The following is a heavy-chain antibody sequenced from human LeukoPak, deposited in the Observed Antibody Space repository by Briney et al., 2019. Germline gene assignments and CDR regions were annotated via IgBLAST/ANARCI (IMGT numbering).Heavy chain of an antibody. D-gene: IGHD3-22*01. CDR3: ARAPSDSSGYYYGEVDY. J-gene: IGHJ4*02. V-gene: IGHV3-23*01. Sequence: GGSLRLSCTASGFTFSTYAMSWVRQAPGKGLEWVSAISGSGGRAYYADSVKGRFTISRDNSKNTLYLQMNSLRAEDTAVYYCARAPSDSSGYYYGEVDYWGQGTLVTVSS. CDR2: ISGSGGRA. CDR1: GFTFSTYA.